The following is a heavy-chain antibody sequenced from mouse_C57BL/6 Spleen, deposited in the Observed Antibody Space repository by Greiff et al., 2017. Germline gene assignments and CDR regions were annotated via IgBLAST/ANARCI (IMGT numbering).Heavy chain of an antibody. D-gene: IGHD1-2*01. J-gene: IGHJ2*01. CDR2: INYDGSST. CDR3: ARSPLLGFDY. CDR1: GFTFSDYY. Sequence: EVKVVESEGGLVQPGSSMKLSCTASGFTFSDYYMAWVRQVPEKGLEWVANINYDGSSTYYLDSLKSRFIISRDNAKNILYLQMSSLKSEDTATYYCARSPLLGFDYWGQGTTLTVSS. V-gene: IGHV5-16*01.